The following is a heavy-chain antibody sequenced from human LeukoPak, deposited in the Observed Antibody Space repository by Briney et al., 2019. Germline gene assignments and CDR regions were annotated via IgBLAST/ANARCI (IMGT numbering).Heavy chain of an antibody. Sequence: QPGGSLRLSCAASGFTFSSHWMHWVRQAPGKGLVWVSRINRDGSTTTYADSVKGRFTVSRDNAKNTLNLQMNSLRAEDTAVYYCARAGDYYDSSGYFWRPAEIDYWGQGTLVTVSS. V-gene: IGHV3-74*03. CDR1: GFTFSSHW. D-gene: IGHD3-22*01. J-gene: IGHJ4*02. CDR3: ARAGDYYDSSGYFWRPAEIDY. CDR2: INRDGSTT.